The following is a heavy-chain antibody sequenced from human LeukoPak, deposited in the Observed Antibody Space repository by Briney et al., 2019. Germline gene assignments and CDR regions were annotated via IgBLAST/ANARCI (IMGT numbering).Heavy chain of an antibody. CDR3: ARGYYDFWSGYWPPDY. CDR1: GGSISSYY. V-gene: IGHV4-4*07. J-gene: IGHJ4*02. CDR2: IYTSGST. Sequence: SETLSLTCTVSGGSISSYYWSWIRQPAGKGLEWIGRIYTSGSTNYNPSLKSRVTISVDTSKNQFSLKLSSVTAADTAVYYCARGYYDFWSGYWPPDYWGQGTLVTVSS. D-gene: IGHD3-3*01.